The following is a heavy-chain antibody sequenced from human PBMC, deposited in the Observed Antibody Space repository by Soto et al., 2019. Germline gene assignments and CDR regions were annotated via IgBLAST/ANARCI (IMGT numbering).Heavy chain of an antibody. CDR3: AAEYYYGSSDPKGRID. CDR1: GYTFTSYG. V-gene: IGHV1-69*13. CDR2: IIPIFGTA. D-gene: IGHD3-22*01. J-gene: IGHJ4*02. Sequence: SVKVPCKASGYTFTSYGISWVRQAPGQGLEWMGGIIPIFGTANYAQKFQGRVTITADESTSTAYMELSSLRSEDTAVYYCAAEYYYGSSDPKGRIDWGQGTLVTVSS.